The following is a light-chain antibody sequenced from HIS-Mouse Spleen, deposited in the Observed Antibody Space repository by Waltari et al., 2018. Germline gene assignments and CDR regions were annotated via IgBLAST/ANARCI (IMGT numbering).Light chain of an antibody. Sequence: QSVLTQPPSVSGAPGQRVTISCTGSSSNIGAGYDVPWYQQLPGTAPKLLISVNSTRPSGVPDRVSGSKSGTSASLAITGLQAEDEADYYCQSYDSSLSGSVFGGGTKLTVL. CDR3: QSYDSSLSGSV. V-gene: IGLV1-40*01. CDR1: SSNIGAGYD. CDR2: VNS. J-gene: IGLJ3*02.